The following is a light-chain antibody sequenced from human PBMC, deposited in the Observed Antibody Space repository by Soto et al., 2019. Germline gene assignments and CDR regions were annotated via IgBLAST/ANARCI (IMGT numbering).Light chain of an antibody. CDR3: SSYTSSSTWV. CDR1: SSDVGGYNY. V-gene: IGLV2-14*01. Sequence: QSALTQPASVSGSPGQSITISCTGPSSDVGGYNYVSWYQQHPGKAPKLMIYEVSNRPSGVSNRFSGSKSGNTASLTISGLQAEDEADYYCSSYTSSSTWVFGGGTKRTVL. J-gene: IGLJ3*02. CDR2: EVS.